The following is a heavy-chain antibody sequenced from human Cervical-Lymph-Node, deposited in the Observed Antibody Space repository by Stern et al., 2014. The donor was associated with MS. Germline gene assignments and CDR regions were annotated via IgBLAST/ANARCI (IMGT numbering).Heavy chain of an antibody. D-gene: IGHD1-26*01. Sequence: VQLVQSGAEVKKPGESLKISCQGSAYSFTNYWIIWVRQMPGKGLEWMGSIYPGDSDTRYSPSFQGQVTFSADKSISTAYLQWSSLKASDTAMYYCARRGSSRWFDPWGQGTLVTVSS. CDR2: IYPGDSDT. CDR3: ARRGSSRWFDP. J-gene: IGHJ5*02. V-gene: IGHV5-51*01. CDR1: AYSFTNYW.